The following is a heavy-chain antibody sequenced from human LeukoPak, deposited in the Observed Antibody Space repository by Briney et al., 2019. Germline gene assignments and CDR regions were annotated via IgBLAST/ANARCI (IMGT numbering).Heavy chain of an antibody. CDR1: GFTFSSYS. D-gene: IGHD1-20*01. CDR2: IYSGGST. CDR3: AKEPPYDNWKRLGGFDY. J-gene: IGHJ4*02. Sequence: QSGGSLRLSCAASGFTFSSYSMNWVRQAPGKGLEWVSVIYSGGSTYYADSVKGRFTISRDNSENTVYLQMNSLRAEDTAVYYCAKEPPYDNWKRLGGFDYWGQGTLVTVSS. V-gene: IGHV3-53*01.